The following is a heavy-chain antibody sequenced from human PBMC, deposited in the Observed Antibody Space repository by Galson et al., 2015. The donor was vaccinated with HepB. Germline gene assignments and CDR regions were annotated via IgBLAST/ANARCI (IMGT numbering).Heavy chain of an antibody. CDR2: ISTTSAI. J-gene: IGHJ4*02. Sequence: SLRLSCAAFGFTFSDYNMNRVRQAPGKGLEWASYISTTSAINQADSVKGRFTVSRDNVQNSLYLQMNSLTADDTAVYYCARGPSGTYFADYWGQGTLVTVSS. V-gene: IGHV3-69-1*01. CDR3: ARGPSGTYFADY. D-gene: IGHD1-26*01. CDR1: GFTFSDYN.